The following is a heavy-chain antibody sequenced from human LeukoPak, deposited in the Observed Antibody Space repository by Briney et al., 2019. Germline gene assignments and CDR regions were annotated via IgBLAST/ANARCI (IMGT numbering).Heavy chain of an antibody. Sequence: GGSLRLSCAASGFTVSNNYMSWVRQAPGKGLEWVSVIYSGGSTYYADSVKDRFTISRDTSKNTLSLQMNSLRAEDTAVYYRASLSLGHYWGQGTLVTVSS. D-gene: IGHD6-6*01. CDR2: IYSGGST. J-gene: IGHJ4*02. V-gene: IGHV3-53*01. CDR1: GFTVSNNY. CDR3: ASLSLGHY.